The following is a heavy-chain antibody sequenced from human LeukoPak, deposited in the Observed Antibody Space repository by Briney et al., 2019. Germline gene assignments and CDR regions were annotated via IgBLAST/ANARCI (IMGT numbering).Heavy chain of an antibody. D-gene: IGHD1-26*01. CDR1: GYSFTNYW. CDR3: ARLSIVGAFSGGDY. CDR2: IYPDDSDT. J-gene: IGHJ4*02. Sequence: GESLKISCKGSGYSFTNYWIGWVRQVPGKGLEWMGFIYPDDSDTRYSPSFQGHVTVSADKSISTAYLQWSSLKASDTAMYYCARLSIVGAFSGGDYWGQGTLVTVSS. V-gene: IGHV5-51*01.